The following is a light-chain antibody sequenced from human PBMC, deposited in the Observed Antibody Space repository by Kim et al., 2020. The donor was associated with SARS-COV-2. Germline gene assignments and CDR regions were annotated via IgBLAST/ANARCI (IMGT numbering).Light chain of an antibody. CDR1: NIGSKS. J-gene: IGLJ2*01. Sequence: ATGKTARITCGGNNIGSKSVHWYQQKPGQAPVLVIYYDSDRPSGIPERFFGSNSGNAATLTISRVEAGDEADYYCQVWDSSSDHVVFGGGTQLTVL. CDR3: QVWDSSSDHVV. V-gene: IGLV3-21*04. CDR2: YDS.